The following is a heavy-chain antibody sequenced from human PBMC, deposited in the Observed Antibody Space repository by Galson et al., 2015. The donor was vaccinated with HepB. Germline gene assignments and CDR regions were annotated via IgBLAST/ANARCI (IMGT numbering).Heavy chain of an antibody. V-gene: IGHV3-21*01. D-gene: IGHD6-13*01. Sequence: SLRLSCAASGFAFSSYSMNWVRQAPGKGLEWVSSISSRSSYISYAGSVKGRFTISRDNAKNSLFLQMHSLSAEDTAVYYCAKAGAAGFRPYYYMDVWGIGTTVTVSS. CDR3: AKAGAAGFRPYYYMDV. J-gene: IGHJ6*03. CDR2: ISSRSSYI. CDR1: GFAFSSYS.